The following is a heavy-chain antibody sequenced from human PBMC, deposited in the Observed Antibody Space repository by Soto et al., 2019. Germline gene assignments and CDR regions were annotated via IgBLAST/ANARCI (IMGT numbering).Heavy chain of an antibody. CDR2: IYHSGST. Sequence: QLQLQESGSGLVKPSQTLSLTCAVSGGSISSGGYSWSWIRQPPGKGLEWSGYIYHSGSTYYNPSLTRGVTISVDRAKNQFYLKLSSVTAADTAVYYCARKIAGPGTTYYFDYWGQGTLVTVSS. J-gene: IGHJ4*02. CDR3: ARKIAGPGTTYYFDY. V-gene: IGHV4-30-2*01. D-gene: IGHD1-7*01. CDR1: GGSISSGGYS.